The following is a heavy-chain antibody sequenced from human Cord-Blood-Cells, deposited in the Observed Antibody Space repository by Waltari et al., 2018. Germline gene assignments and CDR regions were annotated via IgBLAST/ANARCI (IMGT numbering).Heavy chain of an antibody. CDR3: ARDLIYYDSSGYYPTFGY. CDR2: IWYDGCNK. Sequence: QVQLVESGGGVVQPGRSLRLSCAASGFTFSSYGMHWVRQAPGKGLEWVAVIWYDGCNKYYADSVKGRFTISRDNSKNTLYLQMNSLRAEDTAVYYCARDLIYYDSSGYYPTFGYWGQGTLVTVSS. CDR1: GFTFSSYG. J-gene: IGHJ4*02. V-gene: IGHV3-33*01. D-gene: IGHD3-22*01.